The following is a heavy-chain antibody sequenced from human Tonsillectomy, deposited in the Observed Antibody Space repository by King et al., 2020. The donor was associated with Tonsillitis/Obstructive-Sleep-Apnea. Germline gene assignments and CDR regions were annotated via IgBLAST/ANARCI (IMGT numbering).Heavy chain of an antibody. J-gene: IGHJ3*02. CDR1: GDSISSYY. V-gene: IGHV4-59*01. CDR2: IYYSGST. D-gene: IGHD2-8*01. CDR3: AREGAVMNAFDI. Sequence: VQLQESGPGLVKPSETLSLTCTVSGDSISSYYWSWIRQPPGKGLESIGYIYYSGSTNNNPSLKSRGPISVDSSKNQFSLKLHSVTAADTAVYYCAREGAVMNAFDIWGQGTMVTVSS.